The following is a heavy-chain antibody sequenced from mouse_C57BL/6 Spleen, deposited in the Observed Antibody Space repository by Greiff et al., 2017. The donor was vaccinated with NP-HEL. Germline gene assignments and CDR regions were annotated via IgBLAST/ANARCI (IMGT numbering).Heavy chain of an antibody. CDR2: IDPETGGT. CDR1: GYTFTDYE. V-gene: IGHV1-15*01. CDR3: TRLNYYGSSYGFAY. D-gene: IGHD1-1*01. J-gene: IGHJ3*01. Sequence: VKLMESGAELVRPGASVTLSCKASGYTFTDYEMHWVKQTPVHGLEWIGAIDPETGGTAYNQKFKGKAILTADKSSSTAYMELRSLTSEDSAVYYCTRLNYYGSSYGFAYWGQGTLVTVSA.